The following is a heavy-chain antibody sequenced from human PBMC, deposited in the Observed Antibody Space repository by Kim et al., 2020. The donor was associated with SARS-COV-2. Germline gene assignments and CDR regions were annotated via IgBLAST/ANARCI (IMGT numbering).Heavy chain of an antibody. V-gene: IGHV3-74*01. CDR3: TSIFEY. D-gene: IGHD3-3*02. J-gene: IGHJ4*02. CDR2: DGGSR. Sequence: DGGSRYYADSVKGRFTTSRDKAKNMVYLQMKSLRVDDTAIYYCTSIFEYWGQGALVTVSS.